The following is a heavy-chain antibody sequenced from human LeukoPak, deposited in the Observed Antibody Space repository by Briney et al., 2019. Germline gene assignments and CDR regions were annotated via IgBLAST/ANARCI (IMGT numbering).Heavy chain of an antibody. Sequence: ASVKVSCKASGYTFTGYYMHWVRQAPGQGLEWMGRINPNSGGTNYAQKFQGRVTMTRDTSISTAYMEPSRLRSDDTAVYYCARGGYCSGGSCYNPFDYWGQGTLVTVSS. V-gene: IGHV1-2*06. D-gene: IGHD2-15*01. CDR2: INPNSGGT. CDR1: GYTFTGYY. CDR3: ARGGYCSGGSCYNPFDY. J-gene: IGHJ4*02.